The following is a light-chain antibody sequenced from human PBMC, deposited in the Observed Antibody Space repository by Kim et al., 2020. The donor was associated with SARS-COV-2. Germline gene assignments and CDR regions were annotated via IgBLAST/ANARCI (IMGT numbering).Light chain of an antibody. CDR3: QQYTNWPPEYT. Sequence: EIVMTQSPATLSVSPGERATLSCRASRGVSTNLAWYQQKRGQTPRLLIYGASTRASGIPARFSGSGSGTEFTLTISSLQSEDFAVYYCQQYTNWPPEYTFGQGTKLE. CDR1: RGVSTN. V-gene: IGKV3-15*01. J-gene: IGKJ2*01. CDR2: GAS.